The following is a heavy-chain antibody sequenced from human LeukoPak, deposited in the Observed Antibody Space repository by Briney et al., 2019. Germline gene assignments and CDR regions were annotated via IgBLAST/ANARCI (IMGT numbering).Heavy chain of an antibody. V-gene: IGHV3-23*01. CDR2: ISGSGGST. CDR3: VLLKRGYSYGYADY. D-gene: IGHD5-18*01. CDR1: GFTSSSYA. J-gene: IGHJ4*02. Sequence: GGSLRLSCAASGFTSSSYAMSWVSQAPGNWLEWLSAISGSGGSTYYADSVKGRFTISRDNSKNSLYLQMNSLRGEDTAVYYCVLLKRGYSYGYADYWGQGTLVTVSS.